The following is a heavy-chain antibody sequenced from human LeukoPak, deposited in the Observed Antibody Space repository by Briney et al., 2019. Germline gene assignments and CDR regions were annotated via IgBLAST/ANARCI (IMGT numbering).Heavy chain of an antibody. D-gene: IGHD3-3*01. J-gene: IGHJ5*02. V-gene: IGHV1-2*02. CDR1: GYTFTGYY. Sequence: ASVKVSCKASGYTFTGYYMHWVRQAPGQGLEWMGWINPNSGGTNYAQKFQGRVTMTRDTSISTAYMELSRLRSDDTAVYYCAREGSVFGVVSHPYNWFDPWGQGTLVTVSS. CDR3: AREGSVFGVVSHPYNWFDP. CDR2: INPNSGGT.